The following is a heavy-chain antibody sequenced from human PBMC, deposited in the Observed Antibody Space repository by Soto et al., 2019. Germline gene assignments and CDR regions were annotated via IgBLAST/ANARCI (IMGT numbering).Heavy chain of an antibody. CDR1: GFTFSSYA. J-gene: IGHJ4*02. D-gene: IGHD3-22*01. Sequence: GGSLRLSCAASGFTFSSYAMSWVRQAPGKGLEWVSAISGSGGSTYYADSVKGRFTISRDNSKNTLYLQMNSLRAEDTAVYYCAKLGGVRYDSTVIDYWGQGTLVTVPQ. CDR2: ISGSGGST. V-gene: IGHV3-23*01. CDR3: AKLGGVRYDSTVIDY.